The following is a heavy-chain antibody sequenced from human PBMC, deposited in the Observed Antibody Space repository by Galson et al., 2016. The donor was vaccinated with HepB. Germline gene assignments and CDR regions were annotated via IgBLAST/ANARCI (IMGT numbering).Heavy chain of an antibody. CDR1: GFTFGDYA. CDR3: AKDRVSFYYYGMDV. Sequence: SLRLSCGASGFTFGDYAMHWVRQAPGKGLEWVSGITWNSGAIAYADSVKGRFTISRDNARNSLYLQMNNLRTEDTALYYCAKDRVSFYYYGMDVWGQGTTVTVSS. V-gene: IGHV3-9*01. J-gene: IGHJ6*02. CDR2: ITWNSGAI. D-gene: IGHD2-8*01.